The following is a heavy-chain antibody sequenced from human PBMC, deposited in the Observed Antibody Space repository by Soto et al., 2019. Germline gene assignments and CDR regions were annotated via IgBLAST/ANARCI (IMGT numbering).Heavy chain of an antibody. D-gene: IGHD6-13*01. CDR3: ARHHVRGRTIAGAAEF. CDR2: INHSGNT. CDR1: GGSFSGYY. V-gene: IGHV4-34*01. J-gene: IGHJ4*02. Sequence: QVQLQQWGAGLLKPSETLSLTCAVYGGSFSGYYWSWIRLPPGKGLEWIWEINHSGNTNYNPSLKRRVTISVDTSKNQLFLNLGSVTAADTAMYYCARHHVRGRTIAGAAEFWRQGTLVTVSS.